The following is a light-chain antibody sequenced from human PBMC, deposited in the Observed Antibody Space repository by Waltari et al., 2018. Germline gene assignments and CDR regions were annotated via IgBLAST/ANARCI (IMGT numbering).Light chain of an antibody. CDR1: QSIGSA. CDR3: QQYDVWPLT. J-gene: IGKJ4*01. Sequence: EIELTQSPATLSVSPGERATLSCRANQSIGSALAWYQQKPGQGPSLLFYGASTRATGIPARFSGSGSGTDFTLTISGLQSEDFADYYCQQYDVWPLTFGGGTQVHIK. CDR2: GAS. V-gene: IGKV3D-15*01.